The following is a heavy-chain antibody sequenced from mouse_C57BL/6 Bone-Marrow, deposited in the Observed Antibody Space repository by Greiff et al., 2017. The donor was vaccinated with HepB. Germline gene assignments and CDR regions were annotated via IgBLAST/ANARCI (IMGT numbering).Heavy chain of an antibody. CDR1: GYTFTDYY. CDR2: INPNNGGT. Sequence: EVQLQQSGPELVKPGASVKISCKASGYTFTDYYMNWVKQSHGKSLEWIGDINPNNGGTSYNQKFKGKATLTVDKSSSTAYMELRSLTSEDSAVYYCARPGYYSFAYWGQGTLVTVSA. J-gene: IGHJ3*01. D-gene: IGHD2-3*01. CDR3: ARPGYYSFAY. V-gene: IGHV1-26*01.